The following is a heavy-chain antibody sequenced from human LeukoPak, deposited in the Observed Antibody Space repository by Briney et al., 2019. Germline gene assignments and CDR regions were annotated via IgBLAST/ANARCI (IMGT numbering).Heavy chain of an antibody. CDR1: GFTFSNYA. Sequence: GGSLRLSCAASGFTFSNYAMSWVRQAPGKGLEWVSTISGGGAGTYYADSVKGRFTISRDNSKNTLYLQMHSLRAEDTAVYYCATNTSSWSFDYWGQGTLVTVSS. J-gene: IGHJ4*02. CDR3: ATNTSSWSFDY. V-gene: IGHV3-23*01. CDR2: ISGGGAGT. D-gene: IGHD6-13*01.